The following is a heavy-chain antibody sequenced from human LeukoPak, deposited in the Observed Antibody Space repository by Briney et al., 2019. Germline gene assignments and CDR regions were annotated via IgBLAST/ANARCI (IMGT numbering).Heavy chain of an antibody. V-gene: IGHV3-53*01. CDR1: GFTVSSNY. Sequence: GGSLRLSCAASGFTVSSNYMSWVRQAPGKGLEWVSAISGSGGSTYYADSVKGRFTVSRDNSRNTLYLQMNSLRAEDTAVYYCARDRSGVGATLYWGQGTLVTVSS. CDR2: ISGSGGST. CDR3: ARDRSGVGATLY. D-gene: IGHD1-26*01. J-gene: IGHJ4*02.